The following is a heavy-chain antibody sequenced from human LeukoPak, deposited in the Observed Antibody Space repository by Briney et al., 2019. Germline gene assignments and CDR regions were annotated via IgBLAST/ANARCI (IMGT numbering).Heavy chain of an antibody. D-gene: IGHD3-22*01. V-gene: IGHV4-39*01. Sequence: PSETLSLTCTVSGGSTSSSSFYRGWIRQPPGKGLECIGRISYSGRTYYNPSLQSRVTISVDTSKNQFSLRLSSVTAADTAVYYCARLRAYYYDSSGYYNFDFWGQGTLVTVSS. CDR1: GGSTSSSSFY. J-gene: IGHJ4*02. CDR2: ISYSGRT. CDR3: ARLRAYYYDSSGYYNFDF.